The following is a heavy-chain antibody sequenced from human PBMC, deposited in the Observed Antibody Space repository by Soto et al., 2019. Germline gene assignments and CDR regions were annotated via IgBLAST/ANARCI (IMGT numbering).Heavy chain of an antibody. Sequence: EVQLVESGGGLVKPGGSLRLSCAASGFTFSSYSMNWVRQAPGKGLEWVSSISSRSSYIYYADSVKGRFTISRDNAKNSLYLQMNSLRAEDTAVYYCAREGLRGSNAVDYWGQGTLVTVSS. CDR1: GFTFSSYS. J-gene: IGHJ4*02. CDR3: AREGLRGSNAVDY. D-gene: IGHD2-2*01. CDR2: ISSRSSYI. V-gene: IGHV3-21*01.